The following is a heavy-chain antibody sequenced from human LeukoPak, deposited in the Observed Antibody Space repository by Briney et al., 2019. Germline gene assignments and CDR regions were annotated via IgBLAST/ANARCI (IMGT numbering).Heavy chain of an antibody. Sequence: PSETLSLTCAVYSGSFSGYYWSWTRQPPGKGLEWIGEINHSGSTNYNPSLKSRVTISVDTSKNQFSLKLSSVTAADTAAYYCARGLADIVVVPAAIAFDIWGQGTMVTVSS. V-gene: IGHV4-34*01. CDR2: INHSGST. J-gene: IGHJ3*02. CDR1: SGSFSGYY. D-gene: IGHD2-2*02. CDR3: ARGLADIVVVPAAIAFDI.